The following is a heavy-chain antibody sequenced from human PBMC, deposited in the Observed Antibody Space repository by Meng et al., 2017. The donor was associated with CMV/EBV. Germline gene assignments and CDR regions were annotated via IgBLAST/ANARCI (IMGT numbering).Heavy chain of an antibody. Sequence: SETLSLTCTVSGGSISSSTYYWGWIRQPPGKGLEWIGSIFYSGRAFYNPSLKSRISISVDTSKNQFSLKLSSVTAADTAVYYWARIMAGTTSYGMDIWGQGTTVTVSS. J-gene: IGHJ6*02. D-gene: IGHD1-7*01. CDR3: ARIMAGTTSYGMDI. CDR2: IFYSGRA. CDR1: GGSISSSTYY. V-gene: IGHV4-39*01.